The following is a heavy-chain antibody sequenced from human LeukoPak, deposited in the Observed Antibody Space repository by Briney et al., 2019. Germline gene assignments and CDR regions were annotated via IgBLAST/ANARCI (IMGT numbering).Heavy chain of an antibody. CDR3: ARDPLINPGLYYFDY. V-gene: IGHV3-30*04. CDR1: GFTFSSYA. J-gene: IGHJ4*02. D-gene: IGHD1-14*01. Sequence: PGGSLRLSCAASGFTFSSYAMHWVRQAPGKGLEWVAVISYDGSNKYYADSVKGRFTISRDNSKNTLYLQMNSLRAEDTAVYYCARDPLINPGLYYFDYWGQGTLVTVSS. CDR2: ISYDGSNK.